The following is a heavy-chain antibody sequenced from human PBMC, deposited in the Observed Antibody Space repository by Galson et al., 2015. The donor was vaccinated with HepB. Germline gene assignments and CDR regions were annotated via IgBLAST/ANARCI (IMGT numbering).Heavy chain of an antibody. D-gene: IGHD3-16*02. V-gene: IGHV7-4-1*02. CDR1: GYTFTSYA. J-gene: IGHJ2*01. CDR3: ARDFVWGSYRPPLGYFDL. Sequence: SVKVSCKASGYTFTSYAMNWVRQAPGQGLEWMGWINTNTGNPTYAQGFTGRFVFSLDTSVSTAYLQISSLKAEDTAVYYCARDFVWGSYRPPLGYFDLWGRGTLVTVSS. CDR2: INTNTGNP.